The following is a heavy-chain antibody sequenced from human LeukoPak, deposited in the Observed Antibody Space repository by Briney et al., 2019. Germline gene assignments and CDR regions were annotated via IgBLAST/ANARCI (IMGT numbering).Heavy chain of an antibody. J-gene: IGHJ6*02. V-gene: IGHV3-7*03. Sequence: GGSLRLSCAASGFTFSSYAMNWVRQAPGKGLEWVASINHNGNVNYYVDSVKGRFTISRDNAKNSLYLQMSNLRAEDTAVYFCARGGGLDVWGQGATVTVSS. CDR3: ARGGGLDV. CDR2: INHNGNVN. CDR1: GFTFSSYA. D-gene: IGHD3-16*01.